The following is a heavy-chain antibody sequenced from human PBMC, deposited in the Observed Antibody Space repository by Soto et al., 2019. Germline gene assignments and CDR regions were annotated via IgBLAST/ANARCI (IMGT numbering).Heavy chain of an antibody. Sequence: GSLRLSCAASGFTFSSYSMNWVRQAPGKGLEWVSSISSSSSYIYYADSVKGRFTISRDNAKNSLYLQMNSLRAEDTAVYYCARSEVGVTNGVRYYYGMDVWGQGTTVTVSS. D-gene: IGHD2-21*02. CDR2: ISSSSSYI. V-gene: IGHV3-21*01. J-gene: IGHJ6*02. CDR3: ARSEVGVTNGVRYYYGMDV. CDR1: GFTFSSYS.